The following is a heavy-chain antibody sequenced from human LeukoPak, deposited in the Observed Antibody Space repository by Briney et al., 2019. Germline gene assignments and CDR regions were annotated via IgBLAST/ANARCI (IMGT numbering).Heavy chain of an antibody. CDR3: ATYSSSWYGFDI. D-gene: IGHD6-13*01. Sequence: SVKVSCKASGGTFSSYAISWVRQAPGQGLEWMGGIIPIFGTANYAQKFQGRVTITTDESTSTAYMELSSLRSEDTAVYYCATYSSSWYGFDIWGQGTMVTVYS. J-gene: IGHJ3*02. CDR2: IIPIFGTA. CDR1: GGTFSSYA. V-gene: IGHV1-69*05.